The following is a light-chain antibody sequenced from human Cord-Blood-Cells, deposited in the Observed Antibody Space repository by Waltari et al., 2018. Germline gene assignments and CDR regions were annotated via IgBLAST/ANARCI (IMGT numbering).Light chain of an antibody. CDR2: EGS. V-gene: IGLV2-23*01. J-gene: IGLJ1*01. CDR1: SSDVGSYNL. Sequence: QSALTQPASVSGSPGQSITISCTRTSSDVGSYNLVSWYQQHPGKAPKLMVYEGSKRPAGVSNRYSGSNAGTGASLTISGLQAEDEADYYCCSYAGSSTYVFGTGTKVTVL. CDR3: CSYAGSSTYV.